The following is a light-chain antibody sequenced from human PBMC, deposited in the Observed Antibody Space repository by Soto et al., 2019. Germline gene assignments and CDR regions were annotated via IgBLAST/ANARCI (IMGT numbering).Light chain of an antibody. J-gene: IGKJ3*01. CDR3: QQYTSYPFT. CDR2: KAS. Sequence: DIQMTQSPSTLSASVGDRVTITCRASQSISSWLAWYQQKPGKAPKLLIYKASSLESGVPSRFSGSGSGTEFTLTISSLQPDDFATYYYQQYTSYPFTFGPGTKVDI. CDR1: QSISSW. V-gene: IGKV1-5*03.